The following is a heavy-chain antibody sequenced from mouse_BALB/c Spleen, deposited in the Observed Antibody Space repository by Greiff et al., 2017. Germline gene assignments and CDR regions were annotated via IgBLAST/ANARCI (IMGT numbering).Heavy chain of an antibody. V-gene: IGHV1-74*04. CDR1: GYSFTSYW. CDR2: IDPSDSET. CDR3: ARSYYDYDEFAY. Sequence: VQLQESGPQLVRPGASVKISCKASGYSFTSYWMHWVKQRPGQGLEWIGMIDPSDSETRLNQKFKDKATLTVDKSSSTAYMQLSSPTSEDSAVYYCARSYYDYDEFAYWGQGTLVTVSA. J-gene: IGHJ3*01. D-gene: IGHD2-4*01.